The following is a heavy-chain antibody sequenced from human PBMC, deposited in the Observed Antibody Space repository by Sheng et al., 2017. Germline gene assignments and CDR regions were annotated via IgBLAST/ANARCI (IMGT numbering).Heavy chain of an antibody. CDR1: GYSISSGYY. Sequence: QVQLQESGPGLVKPSETLSLTCTVSGYSISSGYYWGWIRQPPGKGLEWIGSIYHSGSTYYNPSLKSRVTISVDTSKNQFSLKLSSVTAADTAVYYCARFYRYSGSYPVAGAFDIWGQGTMVTVSS. D-gene: IGHD1-26*01. J-gene: IGHJ3*02. CDR3: ARFYRYSGSYPVAGAFDI. V-gene: IGHV4-38-2*02. CDR2: IYHSGST.